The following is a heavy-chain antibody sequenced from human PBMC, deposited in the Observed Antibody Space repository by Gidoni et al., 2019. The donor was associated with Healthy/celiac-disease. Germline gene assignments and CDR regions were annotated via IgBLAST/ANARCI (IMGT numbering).Heavy chain of an antibody. D-gene: IGHD6-19*01. CDR1: GFTFSSYA. Sequence: EVQLLESGGGLVQPGGSLRLSCEASGFTFSSYAMSWVRQAPGKGLEWVSGISGSGGSTYYADSVKGRFTISRDNSKNTLYLQMNSLRAEDTAVYYCAKDTDGAVAGYWGQGTLVTVSS. CDR3: AKDTDGAVAGY. J-gene: IGHJ4*02. CDR2: ISGSGGST. V-gene: IGHV3-23*01.